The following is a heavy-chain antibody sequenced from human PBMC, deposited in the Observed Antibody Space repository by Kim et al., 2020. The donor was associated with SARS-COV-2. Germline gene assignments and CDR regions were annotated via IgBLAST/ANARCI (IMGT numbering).Heavy chain of an antibody. CDR3: ARSTGYSDDY. D-gene: IGHD2-2*01. V-gene: IGHV4-61*09. J-gene: IGHJ4*02. CDR2: IYPSGST. Sequence: SDTLSLTCTVSGGSINSVSYYWSWIRQPAGKGLEWIGHIYPSGSTNYSPSLKSRVTISLDTSKNQFSLKLSSVTAPDTAIYYCARSTGYSDDYWGQGTLVTVSS. CDR1: GGSINSVSYY.